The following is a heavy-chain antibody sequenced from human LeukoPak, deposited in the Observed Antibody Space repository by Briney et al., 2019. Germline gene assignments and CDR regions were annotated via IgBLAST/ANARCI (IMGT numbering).Heavy chain of an antibody. CDR3: AKAAYIAAAGATSLDY. Sequence: GGSLRLSCAASGFTFDDYAMHWVRQAPGKGLEWVSGISWNSGSIGYADSVKGRFTISRDNAKNSLYLQMNSLRAEDTALYYCAKAAYIAAAGATSLDYWGQGTLVTVSS. J-gene: IGHJ4*02. CDR1: GFTFDDYA. V-gene: IGHV3-9*01. D-gene: IGHD6-13*01. CDR2: ISWNSGSI.